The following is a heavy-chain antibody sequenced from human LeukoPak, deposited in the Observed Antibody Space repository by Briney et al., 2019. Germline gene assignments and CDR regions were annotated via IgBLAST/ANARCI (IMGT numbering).Heavy chain of an antibody. CDR2: IYFSGST. CDR3: ARVSTSVVVLPVTPPDYYYMDV. Sequence: PSETLSLTCTVSGGSISSFYWSWFYWSWIRQPPGKGLEWIGYIYFSGSTNYNPSLKSRVTISVDTSKNQFSLTLNSVTAADTAVYYCARVSTSVVVLPVTPPDYYYMDVWGKGTTVTIS. V-gene: IGHV4-59*12. J-gene: IGHJ6*03. D-gene: IGHD2-15*01. CDR1: GGSISSFY.